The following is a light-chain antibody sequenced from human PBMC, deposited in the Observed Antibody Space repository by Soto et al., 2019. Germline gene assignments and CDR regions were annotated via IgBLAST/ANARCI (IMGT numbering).Light chain of an antibody. V-gene: IGLV1-40*01. CDR1: SSNIGAGYD. CDR3: QSYDSSLSAVV. J-gene: IGLJ2*01. CDR2: GNS. Sequence: QSVLTQPPSVSGAPGQRVTISCTGSSSNIGAGYDVHWYQQLPGKAPKLLIYGNSNRPSGVPDRFSGSKSGTSAYLAITGLQAEDEADYYCQSYDSSLSAVVFGGGTKLTVL.